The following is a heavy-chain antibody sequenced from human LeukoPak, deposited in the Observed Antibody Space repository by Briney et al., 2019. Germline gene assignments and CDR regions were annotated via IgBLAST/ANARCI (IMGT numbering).Heavy chain of an antibody. CDR1: GFTFSSYG. D-gene: IGHD4-11*01. V-gene: IGHV3-30*02. J-gene: IGHJ3*02. Sequence: GGSLRLSCAASGFTFSSYGMHWVRQAPGKGLEWVAFIRYDGSNKYYADSVKGRFTISRDNSKNTLYLQMNSLRAEDTAVYYCAKDGPDYPDAFDIWGQGTMVTVSS. CDR3: AKDGPDYPDAFDI. CDR2: IRYDGSNK.